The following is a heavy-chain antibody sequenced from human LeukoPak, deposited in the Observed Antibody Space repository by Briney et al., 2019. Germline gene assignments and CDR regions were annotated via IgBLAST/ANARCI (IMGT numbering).Heavy chain of an antibody. D-gene: IGHD1-26*01. CDR3: ARGEGGALQRLDY. J-gene: IGHJ4*02. V-gene: IGHV4-59*01. CDR2: IYYSGST. CDR1: GGSISSYY. Sequence: SETLSLTCTVSGGSISSYYWSWIRQPPGKGLEWIGYIYYSGSTNYNPSLKSRVTISVDTSKNQFSLKLSSVTAADTAVYYCARGEGGALQRLDYWGQGTLVTVSS.